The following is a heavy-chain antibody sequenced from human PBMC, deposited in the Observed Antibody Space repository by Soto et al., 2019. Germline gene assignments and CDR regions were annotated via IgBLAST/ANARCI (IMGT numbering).Heavy chain of an antibody. CDR3: ARAGFSYGHLLF. CDR2: VFYSGAT. Sequence: QVQLKESGPGLVKPSETLSLTCNVSGGPIKTGDYYWNWIRQPPGKGLEWIGYVFYSGATNYSPSLKSRAAIQMDTSKNQFSLSLTSVTAADTAVYYCARAGFSYGHLLFWGQGIRVTVST. CDR1: GGPIKTGDYY. V-gene: IGHV4-30-4*01. D-gene: IGHD3-10*01. J-gene: IGHJ4*02.